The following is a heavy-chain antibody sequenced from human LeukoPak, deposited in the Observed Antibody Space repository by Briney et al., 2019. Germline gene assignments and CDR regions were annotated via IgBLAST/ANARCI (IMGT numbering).Heavy chain of an antibody. CDR3: ARDLRYYDSSGYYTPSFFDY. V-gene: IGHV4-38-2*02. D-gene: IGHD3-22*01. Sequence: SETLSLTCTVSGYSISSGYYWGWIRQPPGKGLEWIGSIYHSGSTYYNPSLKSRVTISVDTSKNQFSLKLSSVPAADTAVYYCARDLRYYDSSGYYTPSFFDYWGQGTLVTVSS. CDR2: IYHSGST. J-gene: IGHJ4*02. CDR1: GYSISSGYY.